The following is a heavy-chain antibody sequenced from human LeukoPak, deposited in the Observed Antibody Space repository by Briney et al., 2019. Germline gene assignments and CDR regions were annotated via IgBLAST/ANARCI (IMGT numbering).Heavy chain of an antibody. J-gene: IGHJ4*02. Sequence: GGSLRLSCAASGFTFSDHYMDWVRQAPGKGLEWVGRTRNKANSYTTEYAASVKGRFTISRDDSKNSLYLQMNSLKTEDTAVYYCARATAYGGSSYFDYWGQGTLVTVSS. CDR2: TRNKANSYTT. V-gene: IGHV3-72*01. CDR3: ARATAYGGSSYFDY. CDR1: GFTFSDHY. D-gene: IGHD4-23*01.